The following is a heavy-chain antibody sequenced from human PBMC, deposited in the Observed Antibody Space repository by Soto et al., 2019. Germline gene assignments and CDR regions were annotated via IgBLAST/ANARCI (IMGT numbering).Heavy chain of an antibody. CDR3: AREGHIAVAGTAALHILFDY. CDR1: GFTFSSYG. V-gene: IGHV3-30*03. Sequence: GGSLRLSCAASGFTFSSYGMHWVRQAPGKGLQWVSVIAYDGSNKYYADSVKGRFTISRDNSKNTLYLQMNSLRAEDTAVYYCAREGHIAVAGTAALHILFDYWGQGTLVTVSS. J-gene: IGHJ4*02. D-gene: IGHD6-19*01. CDR2: IAYDGSNK.